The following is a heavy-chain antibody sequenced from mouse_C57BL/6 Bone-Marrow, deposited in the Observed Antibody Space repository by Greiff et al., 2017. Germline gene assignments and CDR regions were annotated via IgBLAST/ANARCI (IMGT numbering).Heavy chain of an antibody. CDR3: ARERWLPLDY. J-gene: IGHJ2*01. V-gene: IGHV1-81*01. CDR1: GYTFTSYG. CDR2: IYPRSGNT. Sequence: QVQLQQSGAELARPGASVKLSCKASGYTFTSYGISWVKQRTGQGLEWIGEIYPRSGNTYYNEKFKGKDTLTADKSPSTVYMELRSLKSEDSAVYFCARERWLPLDYWGPGTTLTVSS. D-gene: IGHD2-3*01.